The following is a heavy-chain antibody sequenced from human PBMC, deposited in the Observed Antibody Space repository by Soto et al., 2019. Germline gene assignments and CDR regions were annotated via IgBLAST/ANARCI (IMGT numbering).Heavy chain of an antibody. D-gene: IGHD3-10*01. CDR1: GNTFASHG. J-gene: IGHJ4*02. Sequence: QVQLVQSGPEVKKPGASVKVSCKASGNTFASHGFSWVRQAPGQGLEWMGWISGFNGQTNYALKFQGRVTLTTDTSTSTAYMELRSLXXXXXXXYFCARVDPRGVAVVRDYWGQGTLVTVSS. V-gene: IGHV1-18*01. CDR3: ARVDPRGVAVVRDY. CDR2: ISGFNGQT.